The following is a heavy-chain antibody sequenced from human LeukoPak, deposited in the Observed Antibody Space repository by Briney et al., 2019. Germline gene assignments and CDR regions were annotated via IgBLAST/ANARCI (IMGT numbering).Heavy chain of an antibody. J-gene: IGHJ4*02. D-gene: IGHD2-2*01. V-gene: IGHV3-23*01. CDR1: GFTSSSYW. Sequence: GGSLRLSCAASGFTSSSYWMHWVRQAPGKGLEWVSAISGSGGSTYYADSVKGRFTISRDNSKNTLYLQMNSLRAEDTAVYYCAKVDTCTSCYVGYWGQGTLVTVSS. CDR3: AKVDTCTSCYVGY. CDR2: ISGSGGST.